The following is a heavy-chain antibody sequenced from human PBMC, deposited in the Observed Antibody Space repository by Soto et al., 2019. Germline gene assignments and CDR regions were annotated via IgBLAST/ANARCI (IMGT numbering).Heavy chain of an antibody. Sequence: ASVKVSCKVSGYTLTELSMHWVRQAPGKGLEWMGGFDPEDGETIYAQKFQGRVTMTEDTSTDTAYMELSSLRSEDTAVYYCATLDSSSTPRYYYYGMDVWGQGTTGTVSS. CDR2: FDPEDGET. D-gene: IGHD6-6*01. CDR1: GYTLTELS. J-gene: IGHJ6*02. CDR3: ATLDSSSTPRYYYYGMDV. V-gene: IGHV1-24*01.